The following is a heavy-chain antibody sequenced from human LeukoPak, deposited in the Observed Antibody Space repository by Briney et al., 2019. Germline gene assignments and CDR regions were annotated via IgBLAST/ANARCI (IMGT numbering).Heavy chain of an antibody. CDR1: GVTFSSHW. V-gene: IGHV3-7*04. Sequence: GGSLRLSCAASGVTFSSHWMNWVRQAPGKGLEWVANINQDGTKKYYVDSVKGRLTISRDYAAKSLYLQIITCRSATTEVHYCASDPDEYPGVAFDIWGRGTMVTVSS. D-gene: IGHD2-2*01. CDR3: ASDPDEYPGVAFDI. CDR2: INQDGTKK. J-gene: IGHJ3*02.